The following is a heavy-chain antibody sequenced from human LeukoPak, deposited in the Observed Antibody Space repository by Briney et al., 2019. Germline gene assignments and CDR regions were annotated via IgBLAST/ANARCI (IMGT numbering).Heavy chain of an antibody. CDR2: ISGSGGST. Sequence: GGSLRLSCAASRFTFTNYWMGWVRQAPGKGLEWVSAISGSGGSTYYADSVKGRFTISRDNSKNTLYLQMNSLRAEDTAVYYCAKFARRGSYYGMDVWGQGTTVTVSS. J-gene: IGHJ6*02. D-gene: IGHD3-16*01. CDR3: AKFARRGSYYGMDV. V-gene: IGHV3-23*01. CDR1: RFTFTNYW.